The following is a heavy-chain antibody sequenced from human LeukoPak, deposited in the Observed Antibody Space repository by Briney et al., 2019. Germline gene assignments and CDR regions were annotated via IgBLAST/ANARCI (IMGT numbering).Heavy chain of an antibody. J-gene: IGHJ4*02. Sequence: GGSLRLSCAASGFTVSGNYMTWVRQAPGRGLEWVANISPDGSKTMFEDSVKGRFTISRDNAKSSMLLQMSSLRAEDTAVYYCLSNSGHWGQGTRVTVSS. CDR1: GFTVSGNY. CDR2: ISPDGSKT. V-gene: IGHV3-7*05. CDR3: LSNSGH. D-gene: IGHD5/OR15-5a*01.